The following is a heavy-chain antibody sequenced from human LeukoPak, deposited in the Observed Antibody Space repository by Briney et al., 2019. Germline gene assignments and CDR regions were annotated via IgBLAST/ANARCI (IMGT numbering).Heavy chain of an antibody. Sequence: SETLSLTCAVSGYSISSGYYWGWIRQPPEKGLEWIGSIYHSGSTYYNPSPKSRVTISVDTSKNQFSLKLSSVTAADTAVYYCARHQVRLEWLLWWDYWGQGTLVTVSS. CDR2: IYHSGST. CDR1: GYSISSGYY. D-gene: IGHD3-3*01. CDR3: ARHQVRLEWLLWWDY. J-gene: IGHJ4*02. V-gene: IGHV4-38-2*01.